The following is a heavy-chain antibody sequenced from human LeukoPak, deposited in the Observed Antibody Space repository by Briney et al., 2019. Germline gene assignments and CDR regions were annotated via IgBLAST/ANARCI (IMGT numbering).Heavy chain of an antibody. Sequence: PGGSLRLSCAASGFTFSTYAMHWVRQAPGKGLEWVALFSYDGSTKYYADSAKGRFTISRDNSKKSLYLQMNSLRAEDTAVYYCARAKEGFSGFDYLFDYWGQGTLVTVSS. CDR1: GFTFSTYA. CDR3: ARAKEGFSGFDYLFDY. CDR2: FSYDGSTK. J-gene: IGHJ4*02. D-gene: IGHD5-12*01. V-gene: IGHV3-30-3*01.